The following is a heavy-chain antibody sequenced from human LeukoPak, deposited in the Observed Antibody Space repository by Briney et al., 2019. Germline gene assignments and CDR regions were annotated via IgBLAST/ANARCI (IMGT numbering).Heavy chain of an antibody. D-gene: IGHD6-13*01. J-gene: IGHJ6*03. Sequence: PSETLSLTCTVSGGSISSYYWSWIRQPPGKGLEWIGYIYYSGSTNYNPSLKSRVTISVDTSKNQFSLKLSSVTAADTAVYYCARVLSGIAAAGTFYYYYYYMDVWGKGTTVTVSS. V-gene: IGHV4-59*01. CDR3: ARVLSGIAAAGTFYYYYYYMDV. CDR2: IYYSGST. CDR1: GGSISSYY.